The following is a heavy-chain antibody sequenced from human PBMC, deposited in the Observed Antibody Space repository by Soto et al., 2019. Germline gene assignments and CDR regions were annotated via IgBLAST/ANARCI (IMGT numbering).Heavy chain of an antibody. CDR1: GGSISSGGYY. Sequence: SETLSLTCTVSGGSISSGGYYWSWIRQHPGKGLEWIGYIYYSGSTYYNPSLKSRVTISVDTSKNQFSLKLSSVTAADTAVYYCARVRRRDDSYYFDYWGQGTLVTVSS. J-gene: IGHJ4*02. CDR3: ARVRRRDDSYYFDY. V-gene: IGHV4-31*03. CDR2: IYYSGST. D-gene: IGHD3-16*01.